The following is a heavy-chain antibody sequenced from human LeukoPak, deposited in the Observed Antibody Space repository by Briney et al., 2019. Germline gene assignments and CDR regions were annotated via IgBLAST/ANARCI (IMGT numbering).Heavy chain of an antibody. V-gene: IGHV4-34*08. CDR2: INHSGST. CDR3: AVGWVWQRVYF. D-gene: IGHD6-25*01. Sequence: SETLSLTCAVYGGTLSGYFWSWIRQPPGKGLEWIGEINHSGSTDYNPSLKSRVTISVDTSKNQLSLKMMAVTAAVAAVYYFAVGWVWQRVYFWGQGTLVTVSS. J-gene: IGHJ4*02. CDR1: GGTLSGYF.